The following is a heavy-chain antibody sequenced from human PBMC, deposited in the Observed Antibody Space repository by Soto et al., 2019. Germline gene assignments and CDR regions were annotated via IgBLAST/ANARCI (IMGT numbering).Heavy chain of an antibody. CDR3: ARDRGGVCYFEY. CDR2: IYYSGST. Sequence: PSETLSLTCTVSGGSISSGGYYWSWIRQHPGKGLEWIGYIYYSGSTYYNPSLKSRVTISVDTSKNQFSLKLSSVTAADTAVYYCARDRGGVCYFEYWGQGTLVTVSS. D-gene: IGHD2-8*02. V-gene: IGHV4-31*03. CDR1: GGSISSGGYY. J-gene: IGHJ4*02.